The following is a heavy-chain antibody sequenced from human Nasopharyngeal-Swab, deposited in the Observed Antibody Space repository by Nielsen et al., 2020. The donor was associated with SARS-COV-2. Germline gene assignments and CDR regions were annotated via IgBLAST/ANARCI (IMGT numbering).Heavy chain of an antibody. J-gene: IGHJ5*02. CDR1: GYTFTSYA. CDR2: INTNTGNP. CDR3: ARDGYFDWLAPSWFDP. D-gene: IGHD3-9*01. V-gene: IGHV7-4-1*02. Sequence: ASVKVSCKASGYTFTSYAMNWVRQAPGQGLEWMGWINTNTGNPTYAQGFTGRFVFSLDTSVSTAYLQISSLKAEDTAVYYCARDGYFDWLAPSWFDPWGQGTLVTVSS.